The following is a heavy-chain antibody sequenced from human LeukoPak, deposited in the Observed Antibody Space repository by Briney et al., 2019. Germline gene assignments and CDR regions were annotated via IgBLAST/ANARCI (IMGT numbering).Heavy chain of an antibody. CDR3: ASEKLRGAFDI. J-gene: IGHJ3*02. D-gene: IGHD4-23*01. Sequence: QILSLTCAISGDSVSSYSAAWNWITQSPSRGLEWVGRRYYRSKGYTESVVSMHNRITINPDTSKNHISLQLNSVTPEDTAVYYCASEKLRGAFDIWGQGTMVTVSS. CDR1: GDSVSSYSAA. V-gene: IGHV6-1*01. CDR2: RYYRSKGYT.